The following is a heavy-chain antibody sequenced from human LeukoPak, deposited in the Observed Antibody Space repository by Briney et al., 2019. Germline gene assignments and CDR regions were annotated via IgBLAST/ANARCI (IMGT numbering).Heavy chain of an antibody. D-gene: IGHD4-17*01. V-gene: IGHV3-30*18. Sequence: PGGSLRLSCAASGFTFSSYGMHWVRQAPGKGLEWVAVISYDGSNKYYADSVKGRFTISRDNSKNTLYLQMNSLIAEDTAVYYCAKSRWPTVTSYYFDYWGQGTLVTVSS. J-gene: IGHJ4*02. CDR1: GFTFSSYG. CDR3: AKSRWPTVTSYYFDY. CDR2: ISYDGSNK.